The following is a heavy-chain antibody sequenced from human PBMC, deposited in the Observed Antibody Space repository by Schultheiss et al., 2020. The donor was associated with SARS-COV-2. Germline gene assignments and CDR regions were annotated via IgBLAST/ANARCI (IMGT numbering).Heavy chain of an antibody. CDR3: ARDRIAWWFDP. CDR2: ISWDGGST. V-gene: IGHV3-43*01. Sequence: GGSLRLSCAASGFTFGDYTIHWVRQAPGKGLECVSLISWDGGSTYYADSVKGRFTFSRDNTKNSLYLQMNSLRAEDTAVYYCARDRIAWWFDPWGQGTLVTVSS. D-gene: IGHD2-15*01. J-gene: IGHJ5*02. CDR1: GFTFGDYT.